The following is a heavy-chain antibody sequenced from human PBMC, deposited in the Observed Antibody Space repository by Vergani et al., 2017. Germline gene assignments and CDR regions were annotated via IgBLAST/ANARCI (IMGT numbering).Heavy chain of an antibody. V-gene: IGHV1-18*01. D-gene: IGHD3-22*01. J-gene: IGHJ1*01. Sequence: QVQLVQSGAEVKKPGASVKVSCKASGYTFTSYGISWVRQAPGQGLEWMGWISAYNGNTNYAQKLQGRVTMTTDTSTSTAYMELRSLRSDDTAVYYCARHGAEGGTMIVVADEYFQHWGQGTLVTVSS. CDR3: ARHGAEGGTMIVVADEYFQH. CDR1: GYTFTSYG. CDR2: ISAYNGNT.